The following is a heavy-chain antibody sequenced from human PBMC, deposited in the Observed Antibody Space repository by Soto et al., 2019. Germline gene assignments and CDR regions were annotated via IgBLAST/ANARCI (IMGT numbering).Heavy chain of an antibody. J-gene: IGHJ4*02. CDR2: ISGSGGST. D-gene: IGHD3-22*01. CDR1: GFTFSSYA. CDR3: AKDREYDSSGYLQDY. V-gene: IGHV3-23*01. Sequence: EVQLLESGGGLVQPGGSLRLSCAASGFTFSSYAMSWVRQAPGKGLEWVSAISGSGGSTYYADSVKGRCTISRDNSKNTLYLRMNSLRAEDTAVYYCAKDREYDSSGYLQDYWGQGALVTVSS.